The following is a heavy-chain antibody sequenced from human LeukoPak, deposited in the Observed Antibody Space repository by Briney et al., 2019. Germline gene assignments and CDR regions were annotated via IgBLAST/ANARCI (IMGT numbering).Heavy chain of an antibody. V-gene: IGHV1-3*01. CDR2: INGDNGNT. Sequence: EASVKVSCKTSGYNFASYTVHWLRQAPGQSPEWMGSINGDNGNTKYSEKFQGRVTFTRDTSASSAYMELSRLRSEDTAVYYCARSSSGTYHYWGQGTLVTVSS. CDR1: GYNFASYT. D-gene: IGHD3-10*01. CDR3: ARSSSGTYHY. J-gene: IGHJ4*02.